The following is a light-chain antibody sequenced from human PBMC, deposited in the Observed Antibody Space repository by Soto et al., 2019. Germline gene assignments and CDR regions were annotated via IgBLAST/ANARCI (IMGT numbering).Light chain of an antibody. J-gene: IGKJ5*01. CDR2: GAS. Sequence: IVVTQSPSTLSFSPRERTTLPCRANQRVRRNCIAWYQQKAGQAPRLLIFGASSRATGIPDRFSASGSGTDFTLTISGLEPEDFAVYYCQQYGSSLITFGQGTRLEIK. V-gene: IGKV3-20*01. CDR3: QQYGSSLIT. CDR1: QRVRRNC.